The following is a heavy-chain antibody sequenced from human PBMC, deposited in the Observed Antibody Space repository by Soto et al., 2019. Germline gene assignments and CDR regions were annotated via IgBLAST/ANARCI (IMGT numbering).Heavy chain of an antibody. CDR1: GFTFSDFG. D-gene: IGHD4-4*01. CDR3: ARDLTDYNYEYKFGF. CDR2: ISFEGSNK. J-gene: IGHJ4*02. Sequence: GGSLRLSCAASGFTFSDFGMHWVHQSPGKGLEWVAVISFEGSNKYFAESVKGRFTISRDDSKNTVYLQMNSLRPEDTAVYFCARDLTDYNYEYKFGFWGQGTLVTVSS. V-gene: IGHV3-30*03.